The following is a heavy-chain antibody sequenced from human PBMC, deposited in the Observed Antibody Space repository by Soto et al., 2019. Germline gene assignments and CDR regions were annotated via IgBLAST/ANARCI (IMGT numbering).Heavy chain of an antibody. CDR1: GGSISSGGYY. J-gene: IGHJ4*02. V-gene: IGHV4-31*03. Sequence: SETLSLTCTVSGGSISSGGYYWSWIRQHPGKGLEWIGYIYYSGSTYYNPSLKSRVTISVDTSKNQFSLKLSSVTAADTAVYYCARAPYCGGDCYSDYFDYWGQGTLVT. CDR3: ARAPYCGGDCYSDYFDY. D-gene: IGHD2-21*02. CDR2: IYYSGST.